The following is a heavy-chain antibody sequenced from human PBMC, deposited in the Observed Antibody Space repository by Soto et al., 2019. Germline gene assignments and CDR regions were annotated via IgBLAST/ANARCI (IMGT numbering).Heavy chain of an antibody. Sequence: EVQVLESGGGFVQPGGSLRLSCAASGFTLSDYAMTWVRQGPGKGLEWVSAISGSGDSTYYTDSVKGRFTISRDNSKNPLDLEMIGLRTEERVIYNCRKGFLQDWRQVPYYGMGVWGQVTTVTV. D-gene: IGHD1-1*01. CDR3: RKGFLQDWRQVPYYGMGV. J-gene: IGHJ6*02. V-gene: IGHV3-23*01. CDR1: GFTLSDYA. CDR2: ISGSGDST.